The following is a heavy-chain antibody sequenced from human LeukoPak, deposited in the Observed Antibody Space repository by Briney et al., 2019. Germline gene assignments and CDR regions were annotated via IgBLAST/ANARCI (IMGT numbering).Heavy chain of an antibody. V-gene: IGHV3-73*01. J-gene: IGHJ4*02. CDR1: GFGFSGSV. CDR2: IRSKANSYAT. CDR3: TRLWGDCGGDCYSHDY. D-gene: IGHD2-21*02. Sequence: TGGSLRLSCVGSGFGFSGSVMHWVRQASGKGLEWVGRIRSKANSYATAYAASVEGRFTISRDDSKNTAYLQMNSLRTEDTAVYYCTRLWGDCGGDCYSHDYWGQGALVTVSS.